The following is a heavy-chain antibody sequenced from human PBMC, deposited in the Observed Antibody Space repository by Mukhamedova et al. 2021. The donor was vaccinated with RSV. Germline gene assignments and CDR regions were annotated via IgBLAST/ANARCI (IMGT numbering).Heavy chain of an antibody. J-gene: IGHJ4*02. V-gene: IGHV1-69*02. CDR2: IIPILGIA. Sequence: GQGLEWMGRIIPILGIANYAQKFQGRVTITADKSTSTAYMELSSLRSEDTAVYYCASGDGYNRDYWGQGTLVTVSS. CDR3: ASGDGYNRDY. D-gene: IGHD5-24*01.